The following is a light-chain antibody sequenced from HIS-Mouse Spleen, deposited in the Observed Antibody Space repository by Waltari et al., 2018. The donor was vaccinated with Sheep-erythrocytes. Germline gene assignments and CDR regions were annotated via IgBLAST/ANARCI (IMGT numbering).Light chain of an antibody. CDR1: SSNIGSNT. V-gene: IGLV1-44*01. Sequence: QSVLTQPPSASGTPGQRVTISCSGSSSNIGSNTVNWYQQLPGTAPKRLIYSNKQRPAGVPDRFSCSKSGSSASLAISGLQSEDEADYYCAAWDDSLNGVVFGGGTKLTVL. CDR2: SNK. CDR3: AAWDDSLNGVV. J-gene: IGLJ2*01.